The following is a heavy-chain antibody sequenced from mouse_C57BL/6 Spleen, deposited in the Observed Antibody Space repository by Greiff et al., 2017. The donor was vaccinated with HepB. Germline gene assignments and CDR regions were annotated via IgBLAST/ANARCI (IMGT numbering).Heavy chain of an antibody. J-gene: IGHJ2*01. CDR2: IYPRDGST. CDR3: ARGITTVVAYYFDY. CDR1: GYTFTSYD. Sequence: QVQLKESGPELVKPGASVKLSCKASGYTFTSYDINWVKQRPGQGLEWIGWIYPRDGSTKYNEKFKGKATLTVDTSSSTAYMELHSLTSEDSAVYFCARGITTVVAYYFDYWGQGTTLTVSS. D-gene: IGHD1-1*01. V-gene: IGHV1-85*01.